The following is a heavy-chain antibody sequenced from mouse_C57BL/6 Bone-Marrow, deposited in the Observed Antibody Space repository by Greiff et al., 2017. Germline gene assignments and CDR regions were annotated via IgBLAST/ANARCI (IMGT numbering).Heavy chain of an antibody. CDR1: GYSFTGYY. CDR3: ARGGVTTVVAHYFDY. J-gene: IGHJ2*01. D-gene: IGHD1-1*01. CDR2: INPSTGGT. V-gene: IGHV1-42*01. Sequence: VLLQQSGPELVKPGASVKISCKASGYSFTGYYMNWVKQSPEKSLEWIGEINPSTGGTTYNQKFKAKATLTVDKSSSTAYMQLKSLTSEDSAVYYGARGGVTTVVAHYFDYWGQGTTLTVSS.